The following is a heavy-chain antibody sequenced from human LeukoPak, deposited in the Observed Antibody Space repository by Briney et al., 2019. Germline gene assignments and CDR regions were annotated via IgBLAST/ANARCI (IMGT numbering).Heavy chain of an antibody. J-gene: IGHJ5*02. D-gene: IGHD3-10*01. V-gene: IGHV4-39*01. CDR1: GGSISSSSYY. CDR3: ARVALGSLSFDP. Sequence: SETLSLTCTVSGGSISSSSYYWGWIRQPPGKGLEWIGCIYYSGSTYYNPSLKSRVTISVDTSKNQFSLKLSSVTAADTAVYYCARVALGSLSFDPWGQGTLVTVSS. CDR2: IYYSGST.